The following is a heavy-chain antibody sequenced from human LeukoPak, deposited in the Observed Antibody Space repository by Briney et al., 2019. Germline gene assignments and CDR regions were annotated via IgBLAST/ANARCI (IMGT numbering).Heavy chain of an antibody. J-gene: IGHJ4*02. Sequence: PGGSLRLSCAASGFTFSSYSMNRVRQAPGKGLEWVSSISSSSSYIYYADSVKGRFTISRDNAKNSLYLQMNSLRAEDTAVYYCARVSRRYYYDSSGYLGYWGQGTLVTVSS. V-gene: IGHV3-21*01. CDR3: ARVSRRYYYDSSGYLGY. CDR1: GFTFSSYS. CDR2: ISSSSSYI. D-gene: IGHD3-22*01.